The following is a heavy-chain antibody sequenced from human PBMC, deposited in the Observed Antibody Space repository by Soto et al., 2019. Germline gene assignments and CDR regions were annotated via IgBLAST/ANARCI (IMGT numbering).Heavy chain of an antibody. V-gene: IGHV3-74*01. J-gene: IGHJ3*02. CDR2: ISADGSDT. CDR3: ARFDIAAPPPI. Sequence: EVQLVESGGGLVQPGGSLRLSCVASGFSFSNNWMHWVRHAPGKGPVWVSRISADGSDTHYADSVQGRFTISRDNAKNTLYLQMNTLRVEDAAVYYCARFDIAAPPPIWGQGTMVTVSS. D-gene: IGHD6-13*01. CDR1: GFSFSNNW.